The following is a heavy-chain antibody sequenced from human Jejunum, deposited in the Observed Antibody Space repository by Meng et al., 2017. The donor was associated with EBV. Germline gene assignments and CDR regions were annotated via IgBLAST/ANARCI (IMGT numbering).Heavy chain of an antibody. Sequence: QVQLEPCWAEVKKPGASVKVSCKASQYTFTSYYIHWVRQAPGQGLEWMGIINPSGGSTTYAPKFQGRVTMTRDTSTSTVYMELSSLRSEDTAVYYCARDWGYCNDGSCLNNRNWFDPWGQGTLVTVSS. CDR2: INPSGGST. CDR3: ARDWGYCNDGSCLNNRNWFDP. CDR1: QYTFTSYY. J-gene: IGHJ5*02. D-gene: IGHD2-15*01. V-gene: IGHV1-46*01.